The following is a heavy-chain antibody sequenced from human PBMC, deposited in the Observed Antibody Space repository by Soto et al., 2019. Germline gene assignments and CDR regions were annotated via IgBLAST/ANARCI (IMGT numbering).Heavy chain of an antibody. J-gene: IGHJ4*02. CDR2: IYYSGST. Sequence: SETLSLTCTVSGGSISSYYWSWIRQPPGKGLEWIGYIYYSGSTNYNPSLKSRVTISVDTSKNQFSLMLSSVTAADTAVYYCARGQPFGESYFDYWGQGTLVTVSS. D-gene: IGHD3-10*01. CDR3: ARGQPFGESYFDY. V-gene: IGHV4-59*01. CDR1: GGSISSYY.